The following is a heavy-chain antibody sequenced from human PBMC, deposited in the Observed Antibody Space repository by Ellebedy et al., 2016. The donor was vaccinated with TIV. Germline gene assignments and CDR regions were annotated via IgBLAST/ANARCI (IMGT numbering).Heavy chain of an antibody. V-gene: IGHV3-30*09. J-gene: IGHJ4*02. CDR1: GFSFDIYS. CDR3: TSGEFEY. CDR2: ISADGNSA. Sequence: PGGSLRLSCEASGFSFDIYSMHWVRQPPGKALEWVAVISADGNSAFYSDSVKGRFAMSRDNSDNTLYLQMHSLRSEDTALYYCTSGEFEYWGQGTLVTVSS.